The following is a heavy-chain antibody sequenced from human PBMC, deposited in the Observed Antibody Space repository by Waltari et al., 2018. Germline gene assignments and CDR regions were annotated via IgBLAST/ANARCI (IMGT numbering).Heavy chain of an antibody. D-gene: IGHD3-22*01. Sequence: QVQLQESGPGLVKPSETLSLTCAVSGYSISSGYYVGWIRQPPGKGLEWIGSIYHSGSTYYNPSLKSRVTISVDTSKNQFSLKLSSVTAADTAVYYCARDPYDSSGYYLSWFDPWGQGTLVTVSS. CDR2: IYHSGST. CDR1: GYSISSGYY. V-gene: IGHV4-38-2*02. J-gene: IGHJ5*02. CDR3: ARDPYDSSGYYLSWFDP.